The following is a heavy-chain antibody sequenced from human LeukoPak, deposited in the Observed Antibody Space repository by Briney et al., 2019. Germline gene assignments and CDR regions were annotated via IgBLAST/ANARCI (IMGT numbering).Heavy chain of an antibody. Sequence: PSETLSLTCTVSGGSISSYDWSWIRQPPGKGLEWIGYIYYSGSTNYNPSLKSRVTISVDTSKNQFSLKLSSVTAADTAVYYCARRGWLQFTYFDSWGQGTLVTVSS. CDR1: GGSISSYD. J-gene: IGHJ4*02. V-gene: IGHV4-59*01. CDR3: ARRGWLQFTYFDS. CDR2: IYYSGST. D-gene: IGHD5-24*01.